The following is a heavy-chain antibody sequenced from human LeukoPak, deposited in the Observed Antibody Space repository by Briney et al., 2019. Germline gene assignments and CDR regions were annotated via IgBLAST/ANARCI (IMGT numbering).Heavy chain of an antibody. V-gene: IGHV3-74*01. CDR1: GFTFSRYW. CDR2: INIDDTST. Sequence: GGSLRLSCAASGFTFSRYWMHWVRQAPGKGLVWVSRINIDDTSTSYADSVKGRFTISRDNAKNTLYLQMNSLRVEDTAVYYCAGIAATATHIDYWGQGTLVTVSS. CDR3: AGIAATATHIDY. D-gene: IGHD6-13*01. J-gene: IGHJ4*02.